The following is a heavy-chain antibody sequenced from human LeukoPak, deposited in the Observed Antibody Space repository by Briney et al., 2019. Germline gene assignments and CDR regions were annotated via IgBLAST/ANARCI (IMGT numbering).Heavy chain of an antibody. Sequence: GGSLRLSCAASGFTFSSYGMHWVRQAPGKGLEWVAVIWYDGSNKYYADSVKGRFTISRDNSKNTLYLQMNSLRAEDTAVYYCAREEALAAAGVGDYWGQGTLDTVSS. J-gene: IGHJ4*02. CDR1: GFTFSSYG. D-gene: IGHD6-13*01. CDR3: AREEALAAAGVGDY. V-gene: IGHV3-33*01. CDR2: IWYDGSNK.